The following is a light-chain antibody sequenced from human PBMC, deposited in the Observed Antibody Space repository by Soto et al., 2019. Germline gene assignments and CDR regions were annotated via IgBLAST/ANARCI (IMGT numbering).Light chain of an antibody. J-gene: IGLJ1*01. V-gene: IGLV2-14*03. CDR2: AVS. CDR3: ISYTDRQSYL. Sequence: SAPCPPASVSGSPGQSITISCSGTISDIGSYDHVAWYQQFPGKSPKLIIYAVSDRPSGVSDRFSGSKSGISASLTISGLQTEAEADYYCISYTDRQSYLFGTGTTVTV. CDR1: ISDIGSYDH.